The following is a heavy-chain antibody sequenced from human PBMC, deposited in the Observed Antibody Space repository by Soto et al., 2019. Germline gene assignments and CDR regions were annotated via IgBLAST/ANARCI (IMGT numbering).Heavy chain of an antibody. D-gene: IGHD6-13*01. J-gene: IGHJ6*03. Sequence: ASVKVSCKASGYTFTSYGISWVRQAPGQGLEWMGWISAYNGNTNYAQKLQGRVTMTTDTSTRTAYMELRSLRSDDTAVYYCARAMGSSSHYYYYYMDVWGKGTTVTVSS. V-gene: IGHV1-18*01. CDR1: GYTFTSYG. CDR3: ARAMGSSSHYYYYYMDV. CDR2: ISAYNGNT.